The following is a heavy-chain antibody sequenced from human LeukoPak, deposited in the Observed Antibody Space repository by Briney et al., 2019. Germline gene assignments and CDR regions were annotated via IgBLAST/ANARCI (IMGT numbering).Heavy chain of an antibody. J-gene: IGHJ4*02. CDR2: IKQDGSEK. CDR1: GFTFSSYW. D-gene: IGHD3-3*01. V-gene: IGHV3-7*03. CDR3: AKDLGYDFWSGYYTDYFDY. Sequence: GGSLRLSCAASGFTFSSYWMSWVRQAPGKGLEWVANIKQDGSEKYYVDSVKGRFTISRDNSKNTLYLQMNSLRAEDTAVYYCAKDLGYDFWSGYYTDYFDYWGQGTLVTVSS.